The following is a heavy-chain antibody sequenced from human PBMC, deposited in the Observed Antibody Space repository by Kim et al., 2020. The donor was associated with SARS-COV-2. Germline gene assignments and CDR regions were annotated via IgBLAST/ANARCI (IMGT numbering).Heavy chain of an antibody. V-gene: IGHV3-21*01. CDR3: ARREWESNSWYEGPGYYGMDV. Sequence: GGSLRLSCAASGFTFSSYSMNWVRQAPGKGLEWVSSISSSSSYIYYADSVKGRFTISRDNAKNSLYLQMNSLRAEDTAVYYCARREWESNSWYEGPGYYGMDVWGQGTTVTVSS. J-gene: IGHJ6*02. CDR2: ISSSSSYI. CDR1: GFTFSSYS. D-gene: IGHD6-13*01.